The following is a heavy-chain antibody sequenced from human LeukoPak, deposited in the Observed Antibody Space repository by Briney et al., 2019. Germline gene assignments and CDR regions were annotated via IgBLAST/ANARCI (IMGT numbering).Heavy chain of an antibody. CDR1: GGSISSYY. CDR2: IYTSGST. CDR3: AIPSPYGSGSHAAFDI. V-gene: IGHV4-4*07. J-gene: IGHJ3*02. Sequence: SETLCLTCTVSGGSISSYYWSWIRQPAGKGLEWIGRIYTSGSTNYNPSLKSRVTMSVDTSKNQFSLKLSSVTAADTAVYYCAIPSPYGSGSHAAFDIWGQGTMVTVSS. D-gene: IGHD3-10*01.